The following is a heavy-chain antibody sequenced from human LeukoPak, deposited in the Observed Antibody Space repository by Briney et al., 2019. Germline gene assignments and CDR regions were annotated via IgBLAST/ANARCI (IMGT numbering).Heavy chain of an antibody. J-gene: IGHJ4*02. CDR2: ISSSSNKI. V-gene: IGHV3-48*02. D-gene: IGHD3-3*01. CDR3: ARSDLRFLELLDY. CDR1: GFTFSGYS. Sequence: PGGSPRLFCAASGFTFSGYSMNWVRQAPGKGLEWVSYISSSSNKIYYADSVKGRFITSRDNAKNSLYLQMNSLRDEDTAVYYCARSDLRFLELLDYWGQGTLVTVSS.